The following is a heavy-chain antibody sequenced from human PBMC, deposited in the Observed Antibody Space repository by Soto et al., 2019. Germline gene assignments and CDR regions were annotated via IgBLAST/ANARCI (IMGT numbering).Heavy chain of an antibody. CDR3: ASLDYYILTRPPDASSDY. CDR2: ISAYNGNT. CDR1: GYTFTSYG. V-gene: IGHV1-18*04. J-gene: IGHJ4*02. Sequence: ASVKVSCKASGYTFTSYGISWVRQAPGQGLEWMGWISAYNGNTNYAQKLQGRVTMTTYPSTRTASLQLRSLRPHDTAVYYCASLDYYILTRPPDASSDYWCQGTLVTVFS. D-gene: IGHD3-9*01.